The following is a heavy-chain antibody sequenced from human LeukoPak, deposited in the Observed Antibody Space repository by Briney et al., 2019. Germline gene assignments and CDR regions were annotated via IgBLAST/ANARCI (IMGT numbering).Heavy chain of an antibody. V-gene: IGHV3-21*04. D-gene: IGHD6-19*01. CDR1: GFTFSSYG. CDR2: IGFLSTYV. Sequence: GGSLRLSCAASGFTFSSYGMNWVRQAPGKALEWVSSIGFLSTYVYYGDSVKGRFTISRDNAENSLYLQMHSLRAEDTAIYYCAKDHRAPYGSGWYYFDYWGQGTLVTVSS. CDR3: AKDHRAPYGSGWYYFDY. J-gene: IGHJ4*02.